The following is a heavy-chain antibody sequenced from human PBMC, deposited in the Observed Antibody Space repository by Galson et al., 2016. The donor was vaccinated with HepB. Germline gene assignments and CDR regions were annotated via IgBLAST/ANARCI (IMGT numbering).Heavy chain of an antibody. CDR2: ISSSSTYI. Sequence: SLRLSCAASGFTFSSQSMNWVRQAPGKGLEWVSSISSSSTYIHYADSVRGRFTISSDNAKNSVYLQMNSLRAEDTAVYYCARDLGDYRGMDVWGQGTTVTVSS. CDR3: ARDLGDYRGMDV. J-gene: IGHJ6*02. CDR1: GFTFSSQS. V-gene: IGHV3-21*01. D-gene: IGHD4-17*01.